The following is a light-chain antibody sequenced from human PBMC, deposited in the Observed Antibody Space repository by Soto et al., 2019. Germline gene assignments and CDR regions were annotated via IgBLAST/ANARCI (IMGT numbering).Light chain of an antibody. V-gene: IGKV3-15*01. CDR2: GAS. CDR1: QSVSSK. CDR3: QHYNDSPPTWT. J-gene: IGKJ1*01. Sequence: EIVMTQSPATLSVSPGERATLSCRASQSVSSKLAWYQQKPGQAPRVLIFGASTRATGIPARFSGSGSGSEFTLTISSLQSEDFAVYYCQHYNDSPPTWTFGQGTRVDIK.